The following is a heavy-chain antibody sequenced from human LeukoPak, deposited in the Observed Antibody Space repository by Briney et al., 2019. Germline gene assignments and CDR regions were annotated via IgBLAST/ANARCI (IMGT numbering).Heavy chain of an antibody. D-gene: IGHD3-22*01. Sequence: ASVKVSCKASGYTFTGYYMHWVRQAPGQGLEWMGWINPNSGGTNYAQKFQGRVTMTRDTSISTAYMELSRLRSDDTAVYYCARTRPGSSSGKVLGHWFDPWGQGTLVTVSS. CDR1: GYTFTGYY. J-gene: IGHJ5*02. CDR2: INPNSGGT. V-gene: IGHV1-2*02. CDR3: ARTRPGSSSGKVLGHWFDP.